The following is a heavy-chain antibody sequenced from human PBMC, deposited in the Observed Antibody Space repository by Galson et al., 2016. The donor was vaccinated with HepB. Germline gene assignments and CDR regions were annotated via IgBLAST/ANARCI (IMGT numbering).Heavy chain of an antibody. CDR3: ARDGRQDRGSIFDY. CDR1: GFTFSNYD. CDR2: IGGLHDNT. Sequence: SLRLSCAASGFTFSNYDLSWVRQAPGRGLECVSGIGGLHDNTYYTDSVKGRFTISRDNSRNTLYLQLNSLRADDTAVYYCARDGRQDRGSIFDYWGQGTLVTVSS. J-gene: IGHJ4*02. D-gene: IGHD6-6*01. V-gene: IGHV3-23*01.